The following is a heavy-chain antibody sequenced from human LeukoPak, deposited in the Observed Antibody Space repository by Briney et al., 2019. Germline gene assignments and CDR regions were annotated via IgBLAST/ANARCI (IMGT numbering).Heavy chain of an antibody. D-gene: IGHD3-22*01. CDR1: GYTFTSYG. CDR2: IIPIFGTA. V-gene: IGHV1-69*13. Sequence: SVKVSCKASGYTFTSYGISWVRQAPGQGLEWTGGIIPIFGTANYAQKFQGRVTITADESTSTAYMELSSLRSEDTAVYYCAKEPYYYDSSGYYNWFDPWGQGTLVTVSS. CDR3: AKEPYYYDSSGYYNWFDP. J-gene: IGHJ5*02.